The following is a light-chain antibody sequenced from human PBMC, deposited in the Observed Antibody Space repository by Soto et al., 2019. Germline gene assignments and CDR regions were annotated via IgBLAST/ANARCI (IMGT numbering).Light chain of an antibody. CDR2: GAS. Sequence: EIVMTQSPATLSVSPGERATLSCRASQSVSSNLAWYQQKPGQAPRLLIYGASTRATGIPARFSGSGSVTEFTLTISSLQSEDFAVYFCQQYSEWPPLSFGGRTKVEIK. J-gene: IGKJ4*01. V-gene: IGKV3-15*01. CDR3: QQYSEWPPLS. CDR1: QSVSSN.